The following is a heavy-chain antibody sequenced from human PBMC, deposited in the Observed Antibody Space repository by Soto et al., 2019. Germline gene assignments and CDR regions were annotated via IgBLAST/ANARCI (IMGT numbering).Heavy chain of an antibody. D-gene: IGHD6-13*01. CDR3: ARHGDSSSWYSYFDY. J-gene: IGHJ4*02. V-gene: IGHV4-34*01. CDR1: GGSFSGYY. Sequence: SETLSLTCAVYGGSFSGYYWSWIRQPPGKGLEWIGEINHSGSTNYNPSLKSRVTISVDTSKNQFSMKLSSVTAADTAVYYCARHGDSSSWYSYFDYWGQGTLVTVSS. CDR2: INHSGST.